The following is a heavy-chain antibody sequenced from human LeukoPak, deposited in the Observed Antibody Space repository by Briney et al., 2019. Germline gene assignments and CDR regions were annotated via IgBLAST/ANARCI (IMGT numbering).Heavy chain of an antibody. D-gene: IGHD3-3*01. Sequence: PGGSLRLSCAASGFTFSSYAMSWVRQAPGKGLEWVSGISGSGGSTYYADSVKGRFTISRDNSKNTLYLQMNSLRAEDTAVYYCAKAISRNYDLDYWGQGTLVTVSS. CDR3: AKAISRNYDLDY. J-gene: IGHJ4*02. CDR2: ISGSGGST. CDR1: GFTFSSYA. V-gene: IGHV3-23*01.